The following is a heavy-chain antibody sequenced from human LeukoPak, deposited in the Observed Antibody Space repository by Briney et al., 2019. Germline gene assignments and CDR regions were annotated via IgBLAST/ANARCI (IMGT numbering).Heavy chain of an antibody. CDR2: IRYDGTNK. CDR1: GFTFRSYG. CDR3: ASRNYYDSSGYYDAFDI. D-gene: IGHD3-22*01. J-gene: IGHJ3*02. Sequence: GGSLRLSCAASGFTFRSYGMHWVRQAPGKGLEWVAIIRYDGTNKYYADSVKGRFTISRDNSKNTLYLQMNSLRAEDTAVYYCASRNYYDSSGYYDAFDIWGQGTMVTVSS. V-gene: IGHV3-30*02.